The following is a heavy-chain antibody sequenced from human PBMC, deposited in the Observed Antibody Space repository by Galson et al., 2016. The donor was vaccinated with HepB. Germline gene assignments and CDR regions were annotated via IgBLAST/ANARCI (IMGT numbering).Heavy chain of an antibody. Sequence: SLRLSCAASGFTFNTYAMSRVRQAPGKGLEWVSSISGSGDITYNADSVKGRFTISRDNPKHTVYLQMNSLRVEDTAVYYCAKGGYYGSGVPWGFDYWGQGTLVTVSS. D-gene: IGHD3-10*01. CDR2: ISGSGDIT. J-gene: IGHJ4*02. CDR1: GFTFNTYA. V-gene: IGHV3-23*01. CDR3: AKGGYYGSGVPWGFDY.